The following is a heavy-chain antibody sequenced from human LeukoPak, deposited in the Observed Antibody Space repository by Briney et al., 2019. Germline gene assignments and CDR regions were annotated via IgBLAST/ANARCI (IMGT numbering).Heavy chain of an antibody. Sequence: GGSLRLSCAASGFTFSSYWMSWVRQAPGKGLEWVANIKQDGSEKYYVDSVKGRFTISRDNAKNSLYLQMNSLRAEDTAVYYCAREDGSSGYYRRLFDCWGQGTLVTVSS. CDR3: AREDGSSGYYRRLFDC. CDR1: GFTFSSYW. V-gene: IGHV3-7*01. D-gene: IGHD3-22*01. J-gene: IGHJ4*02. CDR2: IKQDGSEK.